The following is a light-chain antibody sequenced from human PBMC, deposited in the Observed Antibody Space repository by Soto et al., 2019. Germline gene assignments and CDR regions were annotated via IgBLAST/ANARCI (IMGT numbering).Light chain of an antibody. CDR1: QSVSSN. CDR3: QQYNNWPVT. Sequence: EIVMTQSPATLSLSPGERATLSCRASQSVSSNLAWYQQKPGQAPRLLIYGASTRATGIPARFSGTGSESEFTLTIRSLQSGDFAVYYCQQYNNWPVTFGGGTKVEIK. CDR2: GAS. V-gene: IGKV3-15*01. J-gene: IGKJ4*01.